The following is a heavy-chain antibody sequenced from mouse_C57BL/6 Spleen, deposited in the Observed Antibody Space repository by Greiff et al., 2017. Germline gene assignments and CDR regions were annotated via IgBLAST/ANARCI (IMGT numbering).Heavy chain of an antibody. D-gene: IGHD1-1*01. Sequence: DVKLVESGGGLVKPGGSLKLSCAASGFTFSDYGMHWVRQAPEKGLAWVSYISSGSSTISSAYPVKGRFTISRDNAKNTLFLQMTSLRSEETAMYYCARKDCGSSLPFDYWGQGTTLTVSS. V-gene: IGHV5-17*01. CDR2: ISSGSSTI. J-gene: IGHJ2*01. CDR1: GFTFSDYG. CDR3: ARKDCGSSLPFDY.